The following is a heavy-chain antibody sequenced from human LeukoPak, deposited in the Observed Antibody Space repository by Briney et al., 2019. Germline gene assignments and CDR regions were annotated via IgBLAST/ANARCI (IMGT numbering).Heavy chain of an antibody. V-gene: IGHV1-58*02. CDR3: AADAGIRGSSSWYYFDY. J-gene: IGHJ4*02. D-gene: IGHD6-13*01. CDR1: GFTFTSSA. Sequence: TSVKVSCKASGFTFTSSAMQWVRQARGQRLEWIGWIVVGSGNTNYAQKFQERVTITRDMSTSTAYMELSSLRSEDTAVNYCAADAGIRGSSSWYYFDYWGQGTLVTVSS. CDR2: IVVGSGNT.